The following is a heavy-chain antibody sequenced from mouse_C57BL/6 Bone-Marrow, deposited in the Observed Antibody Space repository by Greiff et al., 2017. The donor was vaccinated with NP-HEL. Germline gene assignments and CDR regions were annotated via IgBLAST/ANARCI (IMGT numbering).Heavy chain of an antibody. J-gene: IGHJ2*01. CDR2: IDPSDSET. V-gene: IGHV1-52*01. CDR1: GYTFTSYW. D-gene: IGHD2-1*01. Sequence: VQLQQSGAELVRPGSSVKLSCKASGYTFTSYWMHWVKQRPIQGLEWIGNIDPSDSETNYNQKFKDKATLTVDKSSSTAYMQLSSLTSEDSAVYYCARSTGNYLYFDDWGQGTTLTVSS. CDR3: ARSTGNYLYFDD.